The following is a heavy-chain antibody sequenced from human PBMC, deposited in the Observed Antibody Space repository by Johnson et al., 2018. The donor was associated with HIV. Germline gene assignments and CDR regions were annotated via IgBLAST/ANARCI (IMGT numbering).Heavy chain of an antibody. J-gene: IGHJ3*02. Sequence: QVQLVESGGNLVKPGGSLRLSCAASGFTFSSYAMHWVRQAPGKGLEWVAVISYDGSNKYYADSVKGRFTISRDNSKNTLYLQMNSLRAEDTAVYYCAIIPPGGAGKGADAFDIWGQGTMVTVSS. CDR2: ISYDGSNK. CDR1: GFTFSSYA. D-gene: IGHD1-26*01. CDR3: AIIPPGGAGKGADAFDI. V-gene: IGHV3-30-3*01.